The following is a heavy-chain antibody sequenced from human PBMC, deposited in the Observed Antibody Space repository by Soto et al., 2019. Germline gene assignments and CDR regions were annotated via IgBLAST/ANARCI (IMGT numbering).Heavy chain of an antibody. Sequence: SVKVSCKASGGTFSGYAISWVRQAPGQGLEWMGGIIPIFGTANYAQKFQGRVTITADKSTSTAYMELSSLRSEDTAVYYCARAPDTYDSSGYFDYWGQGTLVTGLL. CDR1: GGTFSGYA. J-gene: IGHJ4*02. D-gene: IGHD3-22*01. CDR2: IIPIFGTA. CDR3: ARAPDTYDSSGYFDY. V-gene: IGHV1-69*06.